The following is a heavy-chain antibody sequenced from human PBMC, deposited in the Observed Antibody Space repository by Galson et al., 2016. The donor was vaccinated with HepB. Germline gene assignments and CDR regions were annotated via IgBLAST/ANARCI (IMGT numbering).Heavy chain of an antibody. D-gene: IGHD6-19*01. Sequence: EPLSLTCNIFGGSVFTSRPYWGWIRQSPGKGLEWIGSVYYSGSAYYNPSLSGRVSISLDTSKTQVSLKLSTVTAADTAVYYCARSIPVSGTLLASWGPGTLVTVSS. J-gene: IGHJ5*02. CDR2: VYYSGSA. CDR1: GGSVFTSRPY. CDR3: ARSIPVSGTLLAS. V-gene: IGHV4-39*01.